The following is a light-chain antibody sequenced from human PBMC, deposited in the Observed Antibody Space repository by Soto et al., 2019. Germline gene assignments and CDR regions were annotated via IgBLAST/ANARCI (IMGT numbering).Light chain of an antibody. CDR2: AAS. CDR3: QQYNIYPLT. V-gene: IGKV1D-16*01. J-gene: IGKJ4*01. CDR1: QDINSW. Sequence: DVQMTQSPSSLSASVGDRVTITCRASQDINSWLAWYQQKPGNAPKSLIYAASSLQTGVPSRFSGSASGTHSTLTISNLQPEDSATYYCQQYNIYPLTFGGGTKVEIK.